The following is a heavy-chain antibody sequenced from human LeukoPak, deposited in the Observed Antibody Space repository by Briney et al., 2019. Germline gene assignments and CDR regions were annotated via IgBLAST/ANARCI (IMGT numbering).Heavy chain of an antibody. Sequence: PSETLSLTCAVYGGSFSGYYWSWIRQPPGKGLEWIGEINHSGSTNYNPSLKSRVTISVDTSKNQFSLKLSSVTAADTAVYYCAREGIAVAGPTFDYWGQGTLVTVSS. CDR1: GGSFSGYY. D-gene: IGHD6-19*01. J-gene: IGHJ4*02. V-gene: IGHV4-34*01. CDR2: INHSGST. CDR3: AREGIAVAGPTFDY.